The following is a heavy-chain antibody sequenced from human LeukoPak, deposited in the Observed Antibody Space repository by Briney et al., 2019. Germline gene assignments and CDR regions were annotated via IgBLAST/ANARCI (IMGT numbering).Heavy chain of an antibody. CDR2: ISGSGGST. D-gene: IGHD3-22*01. Sequence: PGGSLRLSCAASGFTFSSYAMSWVRQAPGEGLEWVSAISGSGGSTYYADSVKGRFTISRDNSKNTLYLQMNSLRAEDTAVYYCAKEGGDYYDSSGYSHFDYWGQGTLVTVSS. CDR1: GFTFSSYA. CDR3: AKEGGDYYDSSGYSHFDY. J-gene: IGHJ4*02. V-gene: IGHV3-23*01.